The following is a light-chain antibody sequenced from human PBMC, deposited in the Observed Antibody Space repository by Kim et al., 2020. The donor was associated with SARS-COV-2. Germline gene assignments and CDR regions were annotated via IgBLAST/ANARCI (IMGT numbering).Light chain of an antibody. V-gene: IGLV1-40*01. CDR3: QSYDSSLTSVV. CDR1: SSNIGAGYD. Sequence: GVTISCTGGSSNIGAGYDVHWYQQLPGTAPKLLIYVNTKRPSGVPDRISGSKSGTSASLAITGLQAEDEADYYCQSYDSSLTSVVFGGGTQLTVL. CDR2: VNT. J-gene: IGLJ2*01.